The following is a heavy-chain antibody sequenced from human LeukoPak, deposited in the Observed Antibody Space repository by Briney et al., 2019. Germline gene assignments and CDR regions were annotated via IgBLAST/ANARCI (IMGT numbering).Heavy chain of an antibody. CDR2: MNPNSGNT. Sequence: GASVKVSCTASGYTFTSYDINWVRQATGQGLEWMGWMNPNSGNTGYAQKFQGRVTMTRNTSISTAYMELSSLRAEDTAVYYCAKGHDRSARWLQLSFDYWGQGTLVTVSS. CDR1: GYTFTSYD. V-gene: IGHV1-8*01. CDR3: AKGHDRSARWLQLSFDY. J-gene: IGHJ4*02. D-gene: IGHD5-24*01.